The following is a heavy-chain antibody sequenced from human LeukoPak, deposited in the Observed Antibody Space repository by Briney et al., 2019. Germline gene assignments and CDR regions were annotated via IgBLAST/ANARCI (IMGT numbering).Heavy chain of an antibody. CDR1: GYSFTSYW. D-gene: IGHD6-25*01. Sequence: GESLKISCKGSGYSFTSYWIGWGRQVPGKGLEGMGIIYPGDSDTRYSPSFQGQVTISADKSISTAYLQWSSLKASDTAMYYCARQVRLDYYYMDVWGKGTTVTVSS. CDR3: ARQVRLDYYYMDV. CDR2: IYPGDSDT. J-gene: IGHJ6*03. V-gene: IGHV5-51*01.